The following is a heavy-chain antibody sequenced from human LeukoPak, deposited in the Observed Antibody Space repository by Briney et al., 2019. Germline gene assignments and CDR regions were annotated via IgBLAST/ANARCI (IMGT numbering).Heavy chain of an antibody. D-gene: IGHD3-16*01. V-gene: IGHV3-23*01. J-gene: IGHJ4*02. CDR3: ARDFNWAFDY. Sequence: PTGGSLRLSCAASGFTFSAYAMTWFRQAPGKGLEWVSVISGSGDSTYYADSVKGRFTVSRDNSKDTVDLQMNSLRADDTAVYYCARDFNWAFDYWGQGTLVTVSS. CDR1: GFTFSAYA. CDR2: ISGSGDST.